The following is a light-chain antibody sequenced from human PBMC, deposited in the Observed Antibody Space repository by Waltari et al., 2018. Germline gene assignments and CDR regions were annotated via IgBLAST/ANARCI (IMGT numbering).Light chain of an antibody. V-gene: IGLV8-61*01. CDR3: LLYMGSGIWV. CDR2: KAN. J-gene: IGLJ3*02. Sequence: QTVVTQEPSLSVSPGGTVTLTCALSSGSLSSTSYASWYQQSPGQTPRTFVYKANIRSSGGPDRFSGSVRGNKAVRSITGAQAEEESTYYCLLYMGSGIWVFGGGTKLTVL. CDR1: SGSLSSTSY.